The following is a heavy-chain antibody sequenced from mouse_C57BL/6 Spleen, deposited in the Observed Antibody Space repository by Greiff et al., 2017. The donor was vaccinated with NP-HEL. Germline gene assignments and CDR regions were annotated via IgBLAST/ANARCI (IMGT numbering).Heavy chain of an antibody. CDR1: GYTFTSYG. CDR2: IYPRSGNT. CDR3: ARALSDYYAMDY. Sequence: VQLQQSGAELARPGASVKLSCKASGYTFTSYGISWVKQRPGQGLEWIGEIYPRSGNTYYNEKFKGTATLTADKYSSTAYMELRSLTSEDSAVYFGARALSDYYAMDYWGQGTSVTVSS. J-gene: IGHJ4*01. D-gene: IGHD6-1*01. V-gene: IGHV1-81*01.